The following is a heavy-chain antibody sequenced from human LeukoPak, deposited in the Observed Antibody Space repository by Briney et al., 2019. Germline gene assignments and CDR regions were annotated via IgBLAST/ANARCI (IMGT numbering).Heavy chain of an antibody. D-gene: IGHD5-12*01. CDR3: AKGGGYEAQYYYYYLDV. Sequence: PGGSLRLSCAASGFTFSSYGMRWVRQAPGKGLEWVAVISYDGSNKYYADSVKGRFTISRGNSKNTLYLQMESLRAEDTAVYYCAKGGGYEAQYYYYYLDVWGKGTTVTISS. CDR1: GFTFSSYG. CDR2: ISYDGSNK. J-gene: IGHJ6*03. V-gene: IGHV3-30*18.